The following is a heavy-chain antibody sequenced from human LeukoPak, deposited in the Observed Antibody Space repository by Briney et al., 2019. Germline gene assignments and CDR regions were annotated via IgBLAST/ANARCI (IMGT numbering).Heavy chain of an antibody. V-gene: IGHV4-4*07. CDR2: IYTSGST. D-gene: IGHD3-22*01. CDR3: TGADYYDSSGYYEDY. CDR1: GGSISSYY. J-gene: IGHJ4*02. Sequence: SETLSLTCTVSGGSISSYYWSWIRQPAGKGLEWIGRIYTSGSTNYNPSLKSRVTMSVDTSKNQFSLKLSSVTAADTAVYYCTGADYYDSSGYYEDYWGQGTLVTVSS.